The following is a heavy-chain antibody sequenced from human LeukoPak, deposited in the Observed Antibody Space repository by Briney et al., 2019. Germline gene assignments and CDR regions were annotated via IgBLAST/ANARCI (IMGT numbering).Heavy chain of an antibody. D-gene: IGHD6-19*01. V-gene: IGHV1-2*02. Sequence: ASVTVSCTASGYTFTGYYMHWVRQAPGQGLEWMGWINPNSGGTNYAQKFQGRVTMTRDTSISTAYMELSRLRSDDTAVYYCARDSTYSSGWYGGLDYWGQGTLVTVSS. CDR3: ARDSTYSSGWYGGLDY. CDR1: GYTFTGYY. J-gene: IGHJ4*02. CDR2: INPNSGGT.